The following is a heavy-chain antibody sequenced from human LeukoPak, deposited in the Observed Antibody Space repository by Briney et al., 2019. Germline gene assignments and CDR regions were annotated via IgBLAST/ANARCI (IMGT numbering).Heavy chain of an antibody. V-gene: IGHV3-23*01. Sequence: PGRSLRLSCAASGIIFSSDAMTWVRQAPGKGLEWVSSINGGTTLYAASVEGRFTISRDSSKNTLFLQMNSLRAEDTAVYFCARCRRYTTGWCNWLDPWGQGTQVTVSS. CDR2: INGGTT. D-gene: IGHD6-19*01. J-gene: IGHJ5*02. CDR1: GIIFSSDA. CDR3: ARCRRYTTGWCNWLDP.